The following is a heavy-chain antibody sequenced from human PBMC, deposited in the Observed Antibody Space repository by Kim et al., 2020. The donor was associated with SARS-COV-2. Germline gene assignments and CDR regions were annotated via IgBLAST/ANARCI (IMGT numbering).Heavy chain of an antibody. J-gene: IGHJ6*02. CDR1: GFTFSDYY. CDR2: ISSSSSYT. CDR3: ARVGYDYVWGSYRDYYYYYGMAV. D-gene: IGHD3-16*02. V-gene: IGHV3-11*05. Sequence: GGSLRLSCAASGFTFSDYYMSWIRPAPGKGLEWVSYISSSSSYTNYADSVKGRFTISRDNAKNSLYLQVNSLRAEDTAVYYCARVGYDYVWGSYRDYYYYYGMAVWGQGTTVTVSS.